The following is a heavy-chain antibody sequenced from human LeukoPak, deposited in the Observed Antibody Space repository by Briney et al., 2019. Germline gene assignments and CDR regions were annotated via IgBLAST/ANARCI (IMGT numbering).Heavy chain of an antibody. Sequence: GESLKISCKGSGYSFTSYWIGWVRQMPGKGLEWMGIIYPGDSNTRYSPSFQGQVTISADKSISTAYLQWSSLKASDTAMYYCAASSSWYGNWFDPWGQGTLVTVSS. CDR1: GYSFTSYW. J-gene: IGHJ5*02. D-gene: IGHD6-13*01. CDR2: IYPGDSNT. V-gene: IGHV5-51*01. CDR3: AASSSWYGNWFDP.